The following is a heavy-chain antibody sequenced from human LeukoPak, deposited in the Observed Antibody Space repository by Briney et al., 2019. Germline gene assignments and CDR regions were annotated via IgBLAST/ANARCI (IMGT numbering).Heavy chain of an antibody. D-gene: IGHD2-15*01. CDR2: IYYSGST. Sequence: LETLSLTCTVSGGSISSYYWSWIRQPPGKGLEWIGYIYYSGSTNYNPSLKSRVTISVDTSKNQFSLKLSSVTAADTAVYYCARGYCSGGSRWFDYWGQGTLVTVSS. CDR1: GGSISSYY. V-gene: IGHV4-59*01. J-gene: IGHJ4*02. CDR3: ARGYCSGGSRWFDY.